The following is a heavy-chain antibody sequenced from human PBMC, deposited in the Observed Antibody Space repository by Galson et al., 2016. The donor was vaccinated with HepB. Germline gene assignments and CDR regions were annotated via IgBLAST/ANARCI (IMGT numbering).Heavy chain of an antibody. CDR2: IHSDGTP. CDR1: GGSISSWSYTTYH. D-gene: IGHD3-10*01. Sequence: SETLSLTCSVSGGSISSWSYTTYHWGWIRQSPGKGLEWIGVIHSDGTPYYNPSLNSRVTISVDTSKNQFSLKVTSVTAADTAVYYCARQPGSGIPYDYFDPWGQGTLVPVSA. CDR3: ARQPGSGIPYDYFDP. V-gene: IGHV4-39*01. J-gene: IGHJ4*02.